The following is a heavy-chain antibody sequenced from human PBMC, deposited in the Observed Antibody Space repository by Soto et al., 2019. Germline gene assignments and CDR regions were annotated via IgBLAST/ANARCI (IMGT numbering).Heavy chain of an antibody. CDR2: ISGSGGST. CDR1: GFTFNNYA. J-gene: IGHJ4*02. Sequence: EVQLLESGGGLVQPGVSLRLSCAASGFTFNNYAMNWVRQAPGKGLEWVSSISGSGGSTYYADSVKGRFTISRDNSKNTLYLQMNSLRAEDTAVYYCAKGALGSSSSYDFDYWGQGTLVTVSS. V-gene: IGHV3-23*01. CDR3: AKGALGSSSSYDFDY. D-gene: IGHD6-13*01.